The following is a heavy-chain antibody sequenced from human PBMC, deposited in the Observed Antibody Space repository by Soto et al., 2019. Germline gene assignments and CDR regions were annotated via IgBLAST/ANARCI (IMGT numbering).Heavy chain of an antibody. CDR3: ARLAPIAAADGMDV. D-gene: IGHD6-13*01. CDR2: IYHSGRT. V-gene: IGHV4-38-2*01. J-gene: IGHJ6*02. CDR1: GYSISSGYY. Sequence: SETLSLTCAVSGYSISSGYYWGWIRQSPGKGLEWIGSIYHSGRTYYNPSLKSRVIISVDTSKNQFSLKLSSVTAADTAVYYCARLAPIAAADGMDVWGQGTTVTVSS.